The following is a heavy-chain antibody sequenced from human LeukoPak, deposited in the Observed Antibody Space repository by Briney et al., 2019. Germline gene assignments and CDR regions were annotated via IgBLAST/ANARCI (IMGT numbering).Heavy chain of an antibody. J-gene: IGHJ6*03. Sequence: ASVKVSCKASGYTFTGYYMHWVRQAPGQGLEWMGWINPNSGGTNYAQKFQGRVTMTRDTSISTAYMELSRLRSDDTAVYYCARDFHEGRGATPSYYYYYMDVWGKGTTVTVSS. D-gene: IGHD1-26*01. CDR2: INPNSGGT. CDR1: GYTFTGYY. V-gene: IGHV1-2*02. CDR3: ARDFHEGRGATPSYYYYYMDV.